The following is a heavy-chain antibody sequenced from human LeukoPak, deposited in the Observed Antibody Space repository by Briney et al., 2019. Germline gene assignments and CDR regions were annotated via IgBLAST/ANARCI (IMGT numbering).Heavy chain of an antibody. CDR3: AHYGSSTFQFDH. D-gene: IGHD2-2*01. J-gene: IGHJ5*02. Sequence: ESGPTLLQPTPTLTLTCTCSGFSLSTRGVGVGWIRQPPGKALEWLSLIYWHDEKRYSPSLKSRRTITKATSKNPVVLTMTYMAPLDTATYYSAHYGSSTFQFDHWGQGTLVTVSS. V-gene: IGHV2-5*01. CDR2: IYWHDEK. CDR1: GFSLSTRGVG.